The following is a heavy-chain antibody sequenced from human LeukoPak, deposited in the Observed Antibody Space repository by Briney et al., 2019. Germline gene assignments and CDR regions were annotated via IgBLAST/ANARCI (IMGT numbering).Heavy chain of an antibody. CDR3: ARDGGDYYGSGSLYAFDI. D-gene: IGHD3-10*01. CDR1: GYTFTSYG. Sequence: ASVKVSCKASGYTFTSYGISWVRQAPGQGLEWMGWINPNSGGTNYAQKFQGRVTMTRDTSISTAYMELSRLRSDDTAVYYCARDGGDYYGSGSLYAFDIWGQGTMVTVSS. V-gene: IGHV1-2*02. J-gene: IGHJ3*02. CDR2: INPNSGGT.